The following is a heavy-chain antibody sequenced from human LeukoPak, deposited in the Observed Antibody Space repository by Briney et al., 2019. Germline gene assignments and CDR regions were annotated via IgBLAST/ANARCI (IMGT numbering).Heavy chain of an antibody. J-gene: IGHJ3*02. V-gene: IGHV4-59*08. CDR1: GGSMSSYY. CDR3: ARLRNHYYYDSSGYHDAFDI. Sequence: SETLSLTCTVSGGSMSSYYWSWIRQPPGKGLEWIGYIFYSGSTNYNPSLKSRVTISVDTSKNQFSLKLSSVTAADTAVYYCARLRNHYYYDSSGYHDAFDIWGQGTMVTVSS. D-gene: IGHD3-22*01. CDR2: IFYSGST.